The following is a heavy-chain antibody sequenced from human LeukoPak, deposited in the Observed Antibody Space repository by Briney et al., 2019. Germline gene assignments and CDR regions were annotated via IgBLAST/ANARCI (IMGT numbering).Heavy chain of an antibody. J-gene: IGHJ4*02. CDR3: ARDFITPYYLDF. V-gene: IGHV3-7*04. CDR2: IKQDGGEK. Sequence: GGSLRLSCAASGFTFTDYWMSWVRRAPGKGLEWVANIKQDGGEKYHLDSVKGRFTISRDNAKKLLFLQMNSLRVEDTAVYYCARDFITPYYLDFWGQGTLVTVSS. D-gene: IGHD1-14*01. CDR1: GFTFTDYW.